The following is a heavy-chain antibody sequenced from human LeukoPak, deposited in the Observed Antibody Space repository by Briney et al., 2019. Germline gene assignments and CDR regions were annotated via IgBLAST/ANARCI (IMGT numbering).Heavy chain of an antibody. CDR2: IYYSGST. CDR3: ARGVLRYFDWLLCDAFDI. J-gene: IGHJ3*02. Sequence: SETLSLTCTVSGVSISSYYWSWVRQPPGKGLEWIGYIYYSGSTNYNPSLKSRVTISVDTSKNQFSLKLSSVTAADTAVYYCARGVLRYFDWLLCDAFDIWGQGTMVTVSS. D-gene: IGHD3-9*01. CDR1: GVSISSYY. V-gene: IGHV4-59*01.